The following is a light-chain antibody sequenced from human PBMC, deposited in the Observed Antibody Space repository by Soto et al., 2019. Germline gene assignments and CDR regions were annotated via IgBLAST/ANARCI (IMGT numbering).Light chain of an antibody. Sequence: DIVVTKSPDSLAVSLGERATINCKSSQSVLSTSNNKNYFAWYQQKPGQPPKLLFYWASTRESGVPDRFSGSGSGADFTLTISSLQVEDVAVYYCQQFYSTPWTFGQGTKVEIK. CDR2: WAS. J-gene: IGKJ1*01. CDR1: QSVLSTSNNKNY. V-gene: IGKV4-1*01. CDR3: QQFYSTPWT.